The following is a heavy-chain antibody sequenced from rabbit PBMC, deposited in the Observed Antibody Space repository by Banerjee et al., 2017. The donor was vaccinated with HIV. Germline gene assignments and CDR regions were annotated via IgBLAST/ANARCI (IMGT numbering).Heavy chain of an antibody. Sequence: QEQLEESGGGLVKPEGSLTLTCKASGFSFSDRDVMCWVRQAPGKGLEWIACINTATGKAVYASWAKGRFTISKTSSTTVTLQMTSLTAADTATYFCARDLVAVIGWNFNLRGPGTLVTVS. V-gene: IGHV1S45*01. CDR3: ARDLVAVIGWNFNL. D-gene: IGHD1-1*01. J-gene: IGHJ4*01. CDR1: GFSFSDRDV. CDR2: INTATGKA.